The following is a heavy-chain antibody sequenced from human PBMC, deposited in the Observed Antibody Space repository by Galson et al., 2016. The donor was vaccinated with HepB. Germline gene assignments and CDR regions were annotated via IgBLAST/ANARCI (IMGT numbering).Heavy chain of an antibody. Sequence: SLRLSCAASGFTFLDSAMHWVRQPPGKGLEWVSLISANGANAHYADSVKGRFTISRDISENTLYLEMNSLTVEDTAFYYCAKDVKGYFDYWGQGTLATVSS. CDR2: ISANGANA. CDR3: AKDVKGYFDY. CDR1: GFTFLDSA. J-gene: IGHJ4*02. V-gene: IGHV3-43*02.